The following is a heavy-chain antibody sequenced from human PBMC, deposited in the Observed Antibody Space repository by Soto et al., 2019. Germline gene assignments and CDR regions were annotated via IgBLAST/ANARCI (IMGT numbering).Heavy chain of an antibody. D-gene: IGHD4-17*01. V-gene: IGHV1-69*12. CDR3: ARDRTTVHTLRMYYYGMDV. CDR2: IIPIFGTT. J-gene: IGHJ6*02. CDR1: GGTFSSYA. Sequence: QVQLVQSGAEVKKPGSSVKVSCKASGGTFSSYAISWVRQAPGQGLEWMGGIIPIFGTTNYAQKFQGRVTITADEATRTAYMELGSLRSEDTAVYYCARDRTTVHTLRMYYYGMDVWGQGTTVTVSS.